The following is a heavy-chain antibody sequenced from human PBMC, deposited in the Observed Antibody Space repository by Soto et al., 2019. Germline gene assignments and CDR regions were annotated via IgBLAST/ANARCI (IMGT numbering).Heavy chain of an antibody. D-gene: IGHD3-16*01. V-gene: IGHV4-39*01. CDR3: ARHGRGGVVEDYYYYYMDV. J-gene: IGHJ6*03. CDR1: GGSISSSSYY. Sequence: QLLESGPGLVKPSETLSLTCTVSGGSISSSSYYWGWIRQPPGKGLEWIGSIYYSGSTYYNPSLKSRVTISVDTSKNQFSLKLSSVTAADTAVYYCARHGRGGVVEDYYYYYMDVWGKGTTVTVSS. CDR2: IYYSGST.